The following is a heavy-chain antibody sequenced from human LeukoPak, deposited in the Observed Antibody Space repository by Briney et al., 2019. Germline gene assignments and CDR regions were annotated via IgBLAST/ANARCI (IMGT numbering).Heavy chain of an antibody. CDR1: GFTFSSYW. Sequence: PGGSLRLSCAASGFTFSSYWMHWVRQAPGKGLVWVSRINSDGSSTSYADSVKGRFTISRDNAKNTLYLQMDSLRAEDTAVYYCARGFFYSYGHFEYWGQGTLISVSS. J-gene: IGHJ4*02. CDR2: INSDGSST. D-gene: IGHD5-18*01. CDR3: ARGFFYSYGHFEY. V-gene: IGHV3-74*01.